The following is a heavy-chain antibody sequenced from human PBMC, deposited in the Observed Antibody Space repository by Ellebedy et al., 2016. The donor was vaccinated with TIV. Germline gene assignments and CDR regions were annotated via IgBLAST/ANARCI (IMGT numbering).Heavy chain of an antibody. J-gene: IGHJ3*02. CDR2: ISGSGYST. V-gene: IGHV3-23*01. Sequence: GESLKISCAASGLTFSSHAMSWVRQAPGKGLEWVSAISGSGYSTYYADSVKGRFTISRDNSKDTLYLQMNSLSAEDTAVYCCARSYDSSGYYRRGFDIWGQGTMVTVSS. CDR1: GLTFSSHA. CDR3: ARSYDSSGYYRRGFDI. D-gene: IGHD3-22*01.